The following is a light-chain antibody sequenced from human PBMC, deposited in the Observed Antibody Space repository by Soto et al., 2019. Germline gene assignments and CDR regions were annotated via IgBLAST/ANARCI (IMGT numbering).Light chain of an antibody. CDR1: QSIGIY. CDR3: QQSYTTPFT. CDR2: AAS. V-gene: IGKV1-39*01. Sequence: DIQMTQSPSSLSASVGDRVTITCRASQSIGIYLNWYQQEPGIAPKLLIYAASTLQSGVPLRFSGSGSGTDFTLSIGSLQPEDFATYFCQQSYTTPFTFGPGTKVDIK. J-gene: IGKJ3*01.